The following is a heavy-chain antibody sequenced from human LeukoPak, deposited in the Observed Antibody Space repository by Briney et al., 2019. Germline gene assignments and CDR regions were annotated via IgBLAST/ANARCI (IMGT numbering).Heavy chain of an antibody. D-gene: IGHD3-22*01. CDR2: IYTSGST. J-gene: IGHJ6*03. CDR1: GGSISSYY. V-gene: IGHV4-4*09. CDR3: ARLRYYYDSSGYTDYYYYYMDV. Sequence: PSETLSLTCTVSGGSISSYYWSWIRQPPGKGLEWIGYIYTSGSTNYNPSLKSRVTISVDTSKNQFSLKLSSVTAADTAVYYCARLRYYYDSSGYTDYYYYYMDVWGKGTTVTVSS.